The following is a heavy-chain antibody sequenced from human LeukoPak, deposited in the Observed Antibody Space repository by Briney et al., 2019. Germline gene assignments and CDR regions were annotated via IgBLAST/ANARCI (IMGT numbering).Heavy chain of an antibody. CDR3: ARVRWLQLGHFDY. Sequence: SETLSLTCAVYGGSFSGYYWSWIRQPPGKGLEWIASMSYSGSTYYNPSLKSRVTISVDTSRNQFSLKLSSVTAADTAVYYCARVRWLQLGHFDYWGQGSLVTVSS. J-gene: IGHJ4*02. V-gene: IGHV4-34*01. CDR1: GGSFSGYY. D-gene: IGHD5-24*01. CDR2: MSYSGST.